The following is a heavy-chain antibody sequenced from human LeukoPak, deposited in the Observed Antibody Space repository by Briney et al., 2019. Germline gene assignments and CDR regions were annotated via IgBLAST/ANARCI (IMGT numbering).Heavy chain of an antibody. D-gene: IGHD2-2*01. CDR2: ISSNGGST. V-gene: IGHV3-64*02. J-gene: IGHJ4*02. CDR3: ARGRACSSASCYLDY. CDR1: GFTFSSYT. Sequence: PGGSLRLSCAASGFTFSSYTMHWVRQAPGKGLEYVSAISSNGGSTYYADSVKGRFTISRDNSKNTLYLQMGSLRAEDMAVYYCARGRACSSASCYLDYWGRGTLVTVSS.